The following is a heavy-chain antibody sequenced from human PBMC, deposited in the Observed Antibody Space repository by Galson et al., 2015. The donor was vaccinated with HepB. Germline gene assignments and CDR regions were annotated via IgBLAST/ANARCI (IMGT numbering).Heavy chain of an antibody. CDR3: ARDIAVAALGSFDL. D-gene: IGHD6-19*01. CDR1: GFTLSRHW. Sequence: SLRLSCAASGFTLSRHWMSWVRQRPGKRLEWVANINQDGGDKYYVDSVKGRFTVSRDNTKNSLYLQMDSLRAQDMAIYYYARDIAVAALGSFDLWGQGAMVTVSS. CDR2: INQDGGDK. V-gene: IGHV3-7*01. J-gene: IGHJ3*01.